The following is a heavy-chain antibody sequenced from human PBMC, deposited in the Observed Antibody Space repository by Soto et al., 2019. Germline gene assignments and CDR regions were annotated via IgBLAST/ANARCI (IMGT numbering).Heavy chain of an antibody. CDR3: AKVGVLLWFGEPLSDSSVDPYGMAV. CDR2: ISGSGGST. J-gene: IGHJ6*02. Sequence: PGGSLRLSCAASGFTFSSYAMSWVRQAPGKGLEWVSAISGSGGSTYYADSVKGRFTISRDNSKNTLYLQMNSLRAEDTAVYYCAKVGVLLWFGEPLSDSSVDPYGMAVWGQGTTVTVSS. CDR1: GFTFSSYA. V-gene: IGHV3-23*01. D-gene: IGHD3-10*01.